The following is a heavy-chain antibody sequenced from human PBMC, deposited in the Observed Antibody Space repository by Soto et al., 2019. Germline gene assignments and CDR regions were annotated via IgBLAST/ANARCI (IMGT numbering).Heavy chain of an antibody. CDR3: GIDTRYYDFWSGDWGGRSYYGMDV. V-gene: IGHV3-21*01. CDR1: GFPFSSYS. J-gene: IGHJ6*02. D-gene: IGHD3-3*01. Sequence: GVSLRLSFSASGFPFSSYSVNWVRQPPGKGLEWVSYISSSSSFIYYADPVKGQFSISRDNAKNSLYLQMNSLRAEDTAVYYCGIDTRYYDFWSGDWGGRSYYGMDVWGQGTKVTVSS. CDR2: ISSSSSFI.